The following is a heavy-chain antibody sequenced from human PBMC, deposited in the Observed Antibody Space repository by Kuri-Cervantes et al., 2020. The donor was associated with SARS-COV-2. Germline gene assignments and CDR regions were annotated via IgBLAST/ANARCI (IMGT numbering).Heavy chain of an antibody. CDR3: ARLSYYYDSSGYYGGNLFDP. Sequence: SETLSLTCAVSGYSINSGYYWGWIRQPPGKGLEWIGSIYHSGSTYYNPSLKSRVTISADTSKNQFSLKLSSVTAADTAVYYCARLSYYYDSSGYYGGNLFDPWGQGTLVTVSS. D-gene: IGHD3-22*01. J-gene: IGHJ5*02. CDR2: IYHSGST. CDR1: GYSINSGYY. V-gene: IGHV4-38-2*01.